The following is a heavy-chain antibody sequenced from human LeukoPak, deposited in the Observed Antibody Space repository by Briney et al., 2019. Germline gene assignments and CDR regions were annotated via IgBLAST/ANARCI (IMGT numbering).Heavy chain of an antibody. V-gene: IGHV3-73*01. Sequence: KSGGSLKLSCAASGFTFSGSAMHWVRQASGKGLEWVGRIRSKANSYATAYAASVKGRFTISRDDSKNTAYLQMNSLKTEDTAVYYCTRRVKDSSSWLAFDIWGQGTMVTVSS. CDR3: TRRVKDSSSWLAFDI. CDR1: GFTFSGSA. J-gene: IGHJ3*02. D-gene: IGHD6-13*01. CDR2: IRSKANSYAT.